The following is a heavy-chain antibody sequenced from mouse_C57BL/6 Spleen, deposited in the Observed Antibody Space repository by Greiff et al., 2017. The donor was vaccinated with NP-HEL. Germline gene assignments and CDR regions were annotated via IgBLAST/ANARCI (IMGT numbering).Heavy chain of an antibody. V-gene: IGHV1-4*01. CDR2: INPSSGYT. CDR3: ARDGNYFDY. Sequence: QVQLKESGAELARPGASVKMSCKASGYTFTSYTMHWVKQRPGQGLEWIGYINPSSGYTKYNQKFKDKATLTADKSSSTAYMQLSSLTSEDSAVYYCARDGNYFDYWGQGTTLTVSS. D-gene: IGHD2-1*01. CDR1: GYTFTSYT. J-gene: IGHJ2*01.